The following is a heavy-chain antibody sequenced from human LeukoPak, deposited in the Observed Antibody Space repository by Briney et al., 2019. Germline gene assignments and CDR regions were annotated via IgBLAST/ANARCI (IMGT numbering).Heavy chain of an antibody. Sequence: PGGSLSLSCAASGFPFSSYWMSWVRQAPGKGLEWVANIKQDGSEKYYVDSVKGRFAISRDNARNSLYLQMNSLRAEDTAVYYCARGTIAVAGTDYWGQGTLVTVSS. CDR3: ARGTIAVAGTDY. CDR1: GFPFSSYW. D-gene: IGHD6-19*01. CDR2: IKQDGSEK. V-gene: IGHV3-7*01. J-gene: IGHJ4*02.